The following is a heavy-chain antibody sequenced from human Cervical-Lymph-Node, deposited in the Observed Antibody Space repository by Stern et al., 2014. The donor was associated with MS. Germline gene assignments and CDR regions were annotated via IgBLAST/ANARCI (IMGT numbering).Heavy chain of an antibody. V-gene: IGHV1-69*01. CDR1: GGTFSSHS. Sequence: QMQLVQSGAEVKKPGSSVKVSCTASGGTFSSHSISWVRQAPGQGLEWMGGIIPSFGRPYYAQRFQGRVTIAADESTSTAYMELKSLRSEDTAVYYCASGGMTAYCTGGGCYGWVDPWGQGTLVTVSS. CDR2: IIPSFGRP. CDR3: ASGGMTAYCTGGGCYGWVDP. J-gene: IGHJ5*02. D-gene: IGHD2-15*01.